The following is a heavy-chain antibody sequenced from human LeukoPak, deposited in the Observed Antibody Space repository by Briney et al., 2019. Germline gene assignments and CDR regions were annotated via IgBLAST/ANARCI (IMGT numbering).Heavy chain of an antibody. CDR1: GFTFSNYN. CDR3: ARVLLPSGMGY. Sequence: GGSLRLSCAASGFTFSNYNMKWVRQAPGKGLEWVSSITSTTGYISYADSVKGRFTISRDNAKNSLYLQMNSLRAEDTAVYYCARVLLPSGMGYWGQGTLVTVSS. V-gene: IGHV3-21*01. J-gene: IGHJ4*02. CDR2: ITSTTGYI. D-gene: IGHD2-2*01.